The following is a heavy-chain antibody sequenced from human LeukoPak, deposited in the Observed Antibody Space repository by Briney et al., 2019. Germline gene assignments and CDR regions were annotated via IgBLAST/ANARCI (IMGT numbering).Heavy chain of an antibody. Sequence: TGGSLRLSCAASGFTFSGSAMHWVRQASGKGLEWVGRIRSKANSYATAYAASVKGRFTISRDDSKNTAYLQMNSLKTEDTAVYYCTRIAGYYMDVWGKGTTVTVSS. CDR3: TRIAGYYMDV. CDR2: IRSKANSYAT. CDR1: GFTFSGSA. V-gene: IGHV3-73*01. J-gene: IGHJ6*03. D-gene: IGHD6-13*01.